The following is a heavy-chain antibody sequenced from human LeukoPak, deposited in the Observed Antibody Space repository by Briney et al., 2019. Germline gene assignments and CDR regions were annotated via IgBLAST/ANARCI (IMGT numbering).Heavy chain of an antibody. CDR1: GFTFDDYA. CDR2: ISWNSGSI. Sequence: GRSLRLSCAASGFTFDDYAMHWVRHAPGKGLEWVSGISWNSGSIMYADSVKGRFTISRYNAKNSLYLQINSLRSEDTALYYCAKEADYYGSGSYKTPIDYWGQGTLVTVSS. CDR3: AKEADYYGSGSYKTPIDY. V-gene: IGHV3-9*01. J-gene: IGHJ4*02. D-gene: IGHD3-10*01.